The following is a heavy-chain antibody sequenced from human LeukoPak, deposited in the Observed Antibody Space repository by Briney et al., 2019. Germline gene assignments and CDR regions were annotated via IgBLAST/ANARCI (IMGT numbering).Heavy chain of an antibody. CDR1: GGSVSSSIYY. D-gene: IGHD3-16*02. V-gene: IGHV4-39*07. CDR3: ARVIAEFDS. Sequence: SETLSLTCTVSGGSVSSSIYYWAWIRQPPGKGLEWIGNIYYSGSTYYNPSLKSRVTISVDTSKNQFFLKLISLTAADTAVFYCARVIAEFDSWGQGTLVTVSS. CDR2: IYYSGST. J-gene: IGHJ4*02.